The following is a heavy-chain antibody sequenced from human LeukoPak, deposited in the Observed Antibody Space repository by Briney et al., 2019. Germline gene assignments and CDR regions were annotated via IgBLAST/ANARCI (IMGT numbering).Heavy chain of an antibody. CDR2: IRQDGSDK. CDR1: GFTVSSNY. V-gene: IGHV3-7*01. D-gene: IGHD6-13*01. CDR3: ARDLTAASGNCFGP. Sequence: GGSLRLSCAASGFTVSSNYMTWVRQAPGKGLEWVANIRQDGSDKFYVDSVKGRFTISRDNAKNSLFLQMNSLRAEDTAVYYCARDLTAASGNCFGPWGQGTLVTVSS. J-gene: IGHJ5*02.